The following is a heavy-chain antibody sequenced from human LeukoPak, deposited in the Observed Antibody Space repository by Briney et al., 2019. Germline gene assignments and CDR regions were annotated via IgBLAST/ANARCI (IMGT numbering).Heavy chain of an antibody. CDR1: GFTFSSNA. J-gene: IGHJ4*02. Sequence: PGGSLRLSCAASGFTFSSNAIHWVRQAPGKGLEWVAEISYDGGNTYYADSVKGRFTISRDNSKNTLYLQMNSLRAEDTAVYYCARSRDDWGQGTLVTVSS. CDR3: ARSRDD. V-gene: IGHV3-30-3*01. CDR2: ISYDGGNT.